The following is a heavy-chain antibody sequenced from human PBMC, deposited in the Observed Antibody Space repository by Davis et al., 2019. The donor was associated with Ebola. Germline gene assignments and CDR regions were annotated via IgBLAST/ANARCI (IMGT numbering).Heavy chain of an antibody. CDR1: GFTFSSYA. CDR3: ARTGIWFDP. CDR2: IYYSGST. V-gene: IGHV4-59*01. Sequence: ESLKISCAASGFTFSSYAMSWIRQPPGKGLEWIGYIYYSGSTNYNPSLKSRVTISVDTSKNQFSLKLSSVTAADTAVYYCARTGIWFDPWGQGTLVTVSS. J-gene: IGHJ5*02.